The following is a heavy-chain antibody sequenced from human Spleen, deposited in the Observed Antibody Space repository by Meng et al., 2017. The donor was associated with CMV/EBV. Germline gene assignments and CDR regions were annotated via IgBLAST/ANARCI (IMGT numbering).Heavy chain of an antibody. Sequence: CKASGYNFRHHGISWVRQAPGQSLEWMGWITPYNGDPPSTPTLQVILTMTTDTSTNTVYMDLRSLRSDDTAVYFCATDGPTTMEPFKYWGQGTLVTVSS. CDR3: ATDGPTTMEPFKY. CDR1: GYNFRHHG. CDR2: ITPYNGDP. D-gene: IGHD1-14*01. V-gene: IGHV1-18*01. J-gene: IGHJ4*02.